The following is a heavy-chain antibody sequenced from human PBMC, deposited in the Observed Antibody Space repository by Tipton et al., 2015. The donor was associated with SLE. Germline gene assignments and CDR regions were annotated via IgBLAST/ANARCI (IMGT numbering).Heavy chain of an antibody. CDR1: GVSISSSSFY. V-gene: IGHV4-39*07. D-gene: IGHD1-7*01. J-gene: IGHJ3*02. Sequence: TLSLTCNVSGVSISSSSFYWGWIRQPPGKGLEWIGSMSYRGTTYYNPSLKSRVTISADTSKNQFSLRLSSVTAADTAVYYCARGFITRSSRGGDDIWGKRTMVAVSS. CDR3: ARGFITRSSRGGDDI. CDR2: MSYRGTT.